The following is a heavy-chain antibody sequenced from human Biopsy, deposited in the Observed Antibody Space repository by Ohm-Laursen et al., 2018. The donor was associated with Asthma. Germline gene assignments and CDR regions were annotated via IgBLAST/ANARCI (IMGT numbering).Heavy chain of an antibody. CDR2: ISYDGTNK. V-gene: IGHV3-30-3*01. CDR1: GFTFSDYD. J-gene: IGHJ6*02. Sequence: SLRLSCAASGFTFSDYDMHWVRQAPGKGLEWVAVISYDGTNKDYADSVKGRFTFSRDNFQNTLSLEMNSLRVEDTAVYYCARDLRSDNWNPWGMDVWGLGTTVTVAS. CDR3: ARDLRSDNWNPWGMDV. D-gene: IGHD1-20*01.